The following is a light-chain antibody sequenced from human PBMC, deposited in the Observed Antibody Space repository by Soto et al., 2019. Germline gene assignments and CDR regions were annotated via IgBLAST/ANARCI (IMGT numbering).Light chain of an antibody. CDR3: ISYAGSNLLYV. J-gene: IGLJ1*01. Sequence: QSALTQPPSASGSPGQSVTISCTGTSSDVGGYNYVSWYQQHPGKAPELMIYEVSKRPSGVPDRFSGSKSGNTASLTVSGLQAEDEADYYCISYAGSNLLYVFGTGTKVTV. CDR2: EVS. V-gene: IGLV2-8*01. CDR1: SSDVGGYNY.